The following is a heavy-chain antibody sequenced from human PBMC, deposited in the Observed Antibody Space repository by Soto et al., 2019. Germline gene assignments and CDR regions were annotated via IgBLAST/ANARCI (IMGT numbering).Heavy chain of an antibody. Sequence: SVKVSCKASGGTFSSYAISWVRQAPGQGLEWMGGIIPIFGTANYAQKFQGRVTITADESTSTAYMELSSLRSEDTAVYYCARASSARITMVRGVVDYYYYGMDVWGEGPTVTVSS. J-gene: IGHJ6*04. CDR1: GGTFSSYA. CDR3: ARASSARITMVRGVVDYYYYGMDV. D-gene: IGHD3-10*01. V-gene: IGHV1-69*13. CDR2: IIPIFGTA.